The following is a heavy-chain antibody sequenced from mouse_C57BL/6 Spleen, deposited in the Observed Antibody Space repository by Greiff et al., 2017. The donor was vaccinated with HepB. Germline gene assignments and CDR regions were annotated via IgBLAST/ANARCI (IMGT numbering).Heavy chain of an antibody. J-gene: IGHJ2*01. V-gene: IGHV1-26*01. CDR3: ARLITTY. D-gene: IGHD1-1*01. CDR2: INPNNGGT. CDR1: GYTFTDYY. Sequence: VQLQQSGPELVKPGASVKISCKASGYTFTDYYMNWVKQSHGKSLEWIGDINPNNGGTSYNQKFKGKATLTVDKSSSTAYMELRSLTSEDSAVYYCARLITTYWGQGTTLTVSS.